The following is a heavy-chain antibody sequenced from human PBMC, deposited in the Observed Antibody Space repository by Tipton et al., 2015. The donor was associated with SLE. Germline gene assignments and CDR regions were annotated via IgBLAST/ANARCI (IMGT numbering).Heavy chain of an antibody. J-gene: IGHJ4*02. CDR1: GFTFSNYW. Sequence: GSLRLSCAASGFTFSNYWMHWVRQAPGKGLVWVSRSNSDGNDTSYADSVKGRFTISRDNAKNTLYLQMNSLRAEDTAVYYCARSEMATITYWGQGTLVTVSS. D-gene: IGHD5-24*01. CDR2: SNSDGNDT. V-gene: IGHV3-74*01. CDR3: ARSEMATITY.